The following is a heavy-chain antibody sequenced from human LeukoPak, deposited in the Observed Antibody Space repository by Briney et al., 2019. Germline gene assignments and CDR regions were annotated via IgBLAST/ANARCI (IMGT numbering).Heavy chain of an antibody. J-gene: IGHJ4*02. D-gene: IGHD3-9*01. Sequence: ASVKVSCKASGYTFTGYYIHWVRQAPGQGLEWMGWINPESGDTNYAQNFQGRVTMTRDTSISTAYMDLSRLTSDDSAVYYCARDWLLRYSQGGFDYWGQGALVTVSS. CDR3: ARDWLLRYSQGGFDY. CDR2: INPESGDT. V-gene: IGHV1-2*02. CDR1: GYTFTGYY.